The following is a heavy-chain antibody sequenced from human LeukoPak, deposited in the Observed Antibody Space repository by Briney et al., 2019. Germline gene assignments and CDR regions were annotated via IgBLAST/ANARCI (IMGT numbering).Heavy chain of an antibody. J-gene: IGHJ6*02. CDR3: ARVRYGELDV. CDR1: GFTFSRYT. D-gene: IGHD4-17*01. CDR2: MSGSGGGT. Sequence: GGSLRLSCAASGFTFSRYTMNWVRQAPGKGLEWASSMSGSGGGTYYADSVKGRFTISRDDSKHTLYLQMNSLRAEDTAVYYCARVRYGELDVWGQGTTVTVSS. V-gene: IGHV3-23*01.